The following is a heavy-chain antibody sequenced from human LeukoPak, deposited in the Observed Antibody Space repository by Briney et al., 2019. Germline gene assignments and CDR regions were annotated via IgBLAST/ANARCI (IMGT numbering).Heavy chain of an antibody. CDR2: IYYSGST. D-gene: IGHD6-13*01. J-gene: IGHJ4*02. Sequence: SETLSLTRTVSGGSISSYYWSWIRQPPGKGLEWIGYIYYSGSTNYNPSLKSRVTISVDTSKNQFSLKLSSVTAADTAVYYCARGTPAGYSSRRPFDYWGQGTLVTVSS. V-gene: IGHV4-59*01. CDR3: ARGTPAGYSSRRPFDY. CDR1: GGSISSYY.